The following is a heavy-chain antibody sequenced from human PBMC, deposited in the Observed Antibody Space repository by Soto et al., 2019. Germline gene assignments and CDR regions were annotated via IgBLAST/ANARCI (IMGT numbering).Heavy chain of an antibody. CDR2: ISGSGGST. Sequence: GGSLRLSCAASGFTFSSYAMSWVRQAPGKGLEWVSAISGSGGSTYYADSVKGRFTISRDNSKNTLYLQMNSLRAEDTAVYYCAKALAVTNYYYGMDVWGQGTTVTVSS. D-gene: IGHD4-17*01. J-gene: IGHJ6*02. CDR1: GFTFSSYA. V-gene: IGHV3-23*01. CDR3: AKALAVTNYYYGMDV.